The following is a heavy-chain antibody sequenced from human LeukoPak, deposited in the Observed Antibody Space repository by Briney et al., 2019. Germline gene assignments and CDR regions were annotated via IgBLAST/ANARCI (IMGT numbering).Heavy chain of an antibody. Sequence: GGSLRLSCATSGFTFSNYDVHWVRQPTGKGLEWVSAIGTAGDTYYLGSVKGRFTISRENAKNSLYLQMNSLRAGDTAVYYCARAQRAFVLGGAFDIWGQGTMVTVSS. V-gene: IGHV3-13*01. D-gene: IGHD3-10*01. CDR2: IGTAGDT. J-gene: IGHJ3*02. CDR3: ARAQRAFVLGGAFDI. CDR1: GFTFSNYD.